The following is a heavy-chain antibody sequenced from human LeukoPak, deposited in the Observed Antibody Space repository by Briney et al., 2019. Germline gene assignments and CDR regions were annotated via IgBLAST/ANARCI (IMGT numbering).Heavy chain of an antibody. V-gene: IGHV4-59*08. J-gene: IGHJ4*02. CDR3: ARHGYIAVAGTVDY. D-gene: IGHD6-19*01. CDR1: GGSISSYY. Sequence: SETLSLTCTVSGGSISSYYWSWIRQPPGKGLEWIGYIYYSGSTNYNPSLKSRVTISVDTSKNQFSLKLSSVTAADTAVYYCARHGYIAVAGTVDYWGQGTLITVSS. CDR2: IYYSGST.